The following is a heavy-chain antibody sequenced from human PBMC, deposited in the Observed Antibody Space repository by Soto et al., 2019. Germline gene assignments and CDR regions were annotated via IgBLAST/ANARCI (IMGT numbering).Heavy chain of an antibody. V-gene: IGHV3-53*01. J-gene: IGHJ6*02. CDR3: ARDSTWIPYYHYGMEV. CDR1: GFSVSSNY. Sequence: EVQLVESGGGLIQPGGSLRLSCAASGFSVSSNYMSWVRQAPGKGLEWVSVIYSGGNTHYSDSVKGRFTISRDNSKNTLYLQMTSLRAEDTAVYYCARDSTWIPYYHYGMEVWGQGTKVTVSS. D-gene: IGHD5-18*01. CDR2: IYSGGNT.